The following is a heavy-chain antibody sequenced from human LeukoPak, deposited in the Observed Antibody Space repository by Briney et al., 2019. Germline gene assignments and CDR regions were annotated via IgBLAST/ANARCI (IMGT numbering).Heavy chain of an antibody. J-gene: IGHJ4*02. D-gene: IGHD1-26*01. CDR2: IYTSGST. Sequence: SETLSLTCTVSGDSISSGNYYWSWIRQPAGKGLEWIGRIYTSGSTNYNPSLKSRVTISDTSKNQFSLKLSSVTAADTAVYYCARDRGSQPFIDYWGQGTLVTVSS. CDR3: ARDRGSQPFIDY. V-gene: IGHV4-61*02. CDR1: GDSISSGNYY.